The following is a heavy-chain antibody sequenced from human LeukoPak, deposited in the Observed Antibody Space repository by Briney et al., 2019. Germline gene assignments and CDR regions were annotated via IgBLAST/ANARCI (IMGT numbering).Heavy chain of an antibody. CDR2: ISSSSSTI. J-gene: IGHJ4*02. Sequence: GGSLRLSCAVSGFMVSSNYMNWVRQAPGKGLEWVSYISSSSSTIYYADSVKGRFTISRDNAKNSLYLQMNSLRAEDTAVYYCARARGSGSRYYFDYWGQGTLVTVS. CDR3: ARARGSGSRYYFDY. V-gene: IGHV3-48*01. D-gene: IGHD3-10*01. CDR1: GFMVSSNY.